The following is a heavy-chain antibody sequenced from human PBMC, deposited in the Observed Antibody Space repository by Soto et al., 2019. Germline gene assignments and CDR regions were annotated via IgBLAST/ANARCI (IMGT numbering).Heavy chain of an antibody. V-gene: IGHV4-31*03. Sequence: SETLSLTCTVSGGSISSGGYYWSWIRQHPGKGLEWIGYIYYSGSTYYNPSLKSRVTISVDTSKNQFSLKLSSVTAADTAVYYCARAPVDILTGYYQPYYFDYWGQGTLVTVSS. CDR2: IYYSGST. J-gene: IGHJ4*02. D-gene: IGHD3-9*01. CDR1: GGSISSGGYY. CDR3: ARAPVDILTGYYQPYYFDY.